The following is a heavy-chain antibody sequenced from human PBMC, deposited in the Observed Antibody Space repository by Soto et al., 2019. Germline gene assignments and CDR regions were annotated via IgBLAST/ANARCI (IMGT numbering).Heavy chain of an antibody. CDR2: INSDGSST. J-gene: IGHJ4*02. CDR1: GFTFSSYW. V-gene: IGHV3-74*03. D-gene: IGHD2-2*01. CDR3: ARVETCSSTSCYSVFDY. Sequence: EVQLVESGGGLVQPGGSLRRSCAASGFTFSSYWMHWVRQAPGKGLVWVSRINSDGSSTTYADSVKGRFTISRDNAKNTLYLQVTSLRAEDTAVYYCARVETCSSTSCYSVFDYWGQGTLVTVSS.